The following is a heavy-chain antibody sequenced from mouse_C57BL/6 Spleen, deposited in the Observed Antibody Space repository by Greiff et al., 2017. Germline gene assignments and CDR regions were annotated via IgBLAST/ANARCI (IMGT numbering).Heavy chain of an antibody. Sequence: QVQLQQPGTELVKPGASVKLSCKASGYTFTSYWMHWVKQRPGQGLEWMGNINPSNGGTNYNEKFKNKATLTVDKSSSTAYMQLSSLTSEDSAVYYCARGSNYIAYWGPGTLVTVSA. J-gene: IGHJ3*01. V-gene: IGHV1-53*01. D-gene: IGHD2-5*01. CDR2: INPSNGGT. CDR1: GYTFTSYW. CDR3: ARGSNYIAY.